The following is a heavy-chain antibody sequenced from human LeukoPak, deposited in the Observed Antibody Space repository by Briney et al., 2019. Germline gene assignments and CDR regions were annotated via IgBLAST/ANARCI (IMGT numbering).Heavy chain of an antibody. Sequence: PGGSLRLSCAASGFTFSSYAMSWVRQGPGKGLQWVSAISGSGGNTYYADSVKGRFIISRDNSRNTLYLQMNSLRVEDTAVYYCAKWRLQRDNWFDPWGQGTLVTVSS. V-gene: IGHV3-23*01. CDR1: GFTFSSYA. CDR2: ISGSGGNT. J-gene: IGHJ5*02. CDR3: AKWRLQRDNWFDP. D-gene: IGHD4-11*01.